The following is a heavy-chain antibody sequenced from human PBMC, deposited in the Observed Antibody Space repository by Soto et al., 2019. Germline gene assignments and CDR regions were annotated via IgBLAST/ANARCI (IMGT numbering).Heavy chain of an antibody. CDR2: ISYDGSNK. CDR1: GFTFSSYA. V-gene: IGHV3-30-3*01. CDR3: AKVLNRSGYGYDAFDI. J-gene: IGHJ3*02. D-gene: IGHD5-12*01. Sequence: PVGSLRLSCAASGFTFSSYAMHWVRQAPGKGLEWVAVISYDGSNKYYADSVKGRFTISRDNSKNTLYLQMNSLRAEDTAVYYCAKVLNRSGYGYDAFDIWGQGTMVTVSS.